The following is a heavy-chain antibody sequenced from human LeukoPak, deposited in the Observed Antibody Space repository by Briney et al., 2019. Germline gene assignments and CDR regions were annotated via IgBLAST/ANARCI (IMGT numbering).Heavy chain of an antibody. CDR2: ISWNSGSI. D-gene: IGHD6-19*01. J-gene: IGHJ3*02. CDR3: AKVASSGWLGGAFDI. V-gene: IGHV3-9*01. Sequence: GGSLRLSCAASGFTFDDYAMHWVRQAPGKGLEWVSGISWNSGSIGYADSVKGRFTISRDNAKNSLYLQMNSLRAEDTALYYCAKVASSGWLGGAFDIWGQGTMVTVSS. CDR1: GFTFDDYA.